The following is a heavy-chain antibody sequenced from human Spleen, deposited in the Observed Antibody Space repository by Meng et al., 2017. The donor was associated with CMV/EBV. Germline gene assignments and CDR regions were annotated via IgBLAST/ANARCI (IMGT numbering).Heavy chain of an antibody. Sequence: GGSLRLSCAASGFTFDDFAMHWVRQSLGEGLEWVSGISGNSGFIGYADSVKGRFTISRDNARKSLSLEINPLRVEDTALYYCVKGGGEKVTFDAMDVCGQGTTVTVSS. CDR3: VKGGGEKVTFDAMDV. D-gene: IGHD2-21*02. CDR1: GFTFDDFA. CDR2: ISGNSGFI. V-gene: IGHV3-9*01. J-gene: IGHJ6*02.